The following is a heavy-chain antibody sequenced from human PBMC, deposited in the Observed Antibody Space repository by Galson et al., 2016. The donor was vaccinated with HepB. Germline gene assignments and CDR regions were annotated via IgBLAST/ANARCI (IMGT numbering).Heavy chain of an antibody. CDR2: ISANGHVT. Sequence: SLRLSCAASGGSFDRYTMNWVRQAPGKGLEWVSGISANGHVTHYADSVKGRFTISRDNSENTLYLQMNSLRAEDTAIYYRAKESPYTNVRQYYLEEWGLGTLVTVSS. CDR1: GGSFDRYT. D-gene: IGHD4-11*01. CDR3: AKESPYTNVRQYYLEE. J-gene: IGHJ4*01. V-gene: IGHV3-23*01.